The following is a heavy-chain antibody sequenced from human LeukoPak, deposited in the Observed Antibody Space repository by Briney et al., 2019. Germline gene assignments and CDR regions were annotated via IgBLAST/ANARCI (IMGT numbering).Heavy chain of an antibody. CDR2: ISGDGGST. V-gene: IGHV3-43*02. CDR1: GFTSDDYA. Sequence: PGGSLRLSCAASGFTSDDYAMHWVRQAPGKGLEWVSLISGDGGSTYYADSVKGRFTISRDNSKNSLYLQMNSLRTEDTALYYCAEAVEQQPFDYWGQGTLVTVSS. D-gene: IGHD6-13*01. J-gene: IGHJ4*02. CDR3: AEAVEQQPFDY.